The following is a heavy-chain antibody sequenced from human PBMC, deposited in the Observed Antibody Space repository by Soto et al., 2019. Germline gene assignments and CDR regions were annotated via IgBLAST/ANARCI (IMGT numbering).Heavy chain of an antibody. CDR3: AKDVKSIAAPGIGFDY. Sequence: QVQLVESGGGGVQPGRSLRLSCAASGFTFSSYGMHWVRQAPGKGLEWVAVISYDGSNEYYADSVKGRFTISRDNSKNTLSLQMNSLRAEDTAVYYCAKDVKSIAAPGIGFDYWGQGTLVTVSS. V-gene: IGHV3-30*18. J-gene: IGHJ4*02. D-gene: IGHD6-13*01. CDR2: ISYDGSNE. CDR1: GFTFSSYG.